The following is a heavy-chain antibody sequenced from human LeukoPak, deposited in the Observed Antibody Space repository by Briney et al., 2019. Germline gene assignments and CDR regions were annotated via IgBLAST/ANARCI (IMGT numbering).Heavy chain of an antibody. V-gene: IGHV1-46*01. J-gene: IGHJ4*02. D-gene: IGHD1-26*01. CDR2: INPSGGST. CDR3: ARDRYVGATTAGDSDS. CDR1: GYTFTTYY. Sequence: ASVKVSCKASGYTFTTYYMHWVRQAPGQGLEWMGIINPSGGSTTYAQNFQGRVTMTRDTSTSAVYMEVSSLRSEDTAVYYCARDRYVGATTAGDSDSWGQGTLVTVSS.